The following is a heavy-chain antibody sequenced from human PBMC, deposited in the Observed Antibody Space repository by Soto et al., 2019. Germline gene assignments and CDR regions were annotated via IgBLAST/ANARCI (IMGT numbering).Heavy chain of an antibody. Sequence: PGGSLRLSCAAPGFTFDDYAMHWVRQAPGKGLEGVSGISWNSGSIGYADSVKGRFTISRDNAKNSLYLQMNTLRAEDTALYFYEKDMGQWLLWPGVSGAFDIWGQGTMVTVSS. D-gene: IGHD5-12*01. V-gene: IGHV3-9*01. CDR2: ISWNSGSI. CDR1: GFTFDDYA. CDR3: EKDMGQWLLWPGVSGAFDI. J-gene: IGHJ3*02.